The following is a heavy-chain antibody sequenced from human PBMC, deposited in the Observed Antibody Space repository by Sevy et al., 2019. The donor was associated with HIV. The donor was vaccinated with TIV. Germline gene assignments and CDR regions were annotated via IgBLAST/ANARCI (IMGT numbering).Heavy chain of an antibody. CDR1: GFAFGSYG. J-gene: IGHJ5*02. V-gene: IGHV3-30*02. CDR2: ISNDGREE. CDR3: AKYAPSARYVWFDP. Sequence: GGSLRLSCIASGFAFGSYGMHWVRQAPGKGLEWVAVISNDGREEFYEDAVKGRFTISSDNFRNTAYLQMNRLIVDDTAMYYCAKYAPSARYVWFDPRGQGTQVTVSS. D-gene: IGHD6-19*01.